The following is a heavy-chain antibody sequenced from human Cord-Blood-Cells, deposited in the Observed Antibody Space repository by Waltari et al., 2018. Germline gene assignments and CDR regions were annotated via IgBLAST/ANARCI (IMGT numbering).Heavy chain of an antibody. CDR2: IIPILGIA. Sequence: QVQLVQSGAEVKKPGASVKVSCKASGGTFSSYAISWVRQAPGQGLEWMGGIIPILGIANYAQKFQGRVTITADESTSTAYMELSSLRSEDTAVYYCAREGGDANWFDPWGQGTLVTVSS. CDR3: AREGGDANWFDP. D-gene: IGHD2-21*02. J-gene: IGHJ5*02. CDR1: GGTFSSYA. V-gene: IGHV1-69*04.